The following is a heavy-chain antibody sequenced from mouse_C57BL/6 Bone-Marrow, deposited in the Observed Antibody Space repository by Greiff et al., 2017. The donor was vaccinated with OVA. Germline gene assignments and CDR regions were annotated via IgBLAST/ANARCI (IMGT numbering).Heavy chain of an antibody. CDR1: GFSLTSYA. CDR3: ARITNYYGSSYGGYYFDY. V-gene: IGHV2-9-1*01. J-gene: IGHJ2*01. CDR2: IWTGGGT. Sequence: VQVVESGPGLVAPSQSLSITCTVSGFSLTSYAISWVRQPPGKGLEWLGVIWTGGGTNYNSALKSRLSISKDNSKSQVFLKMNSLQTDDTARYYCARITNYYGSSYGGYYFDYWGQGTTLTVSS. D-gene: IGHD1-1*01.